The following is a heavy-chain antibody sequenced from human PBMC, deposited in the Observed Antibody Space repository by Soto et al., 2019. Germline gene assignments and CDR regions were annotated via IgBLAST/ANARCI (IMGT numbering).Heavy chain of an antibody. Sequence: SETLSLTCTVSGGSISSYYWSWIRQPPGKGLEWIGYIYYSGSTNYNPSLKSRVTISVDTSKNQFSLKLSSVTAADTAVYYCARLGYYDFWSGPYYFDYWGQGTLVTVSS. J-gene: IGHJ4*02. D-gene: IGHD3-3*01. CDR1: GGSISSYY. CDR3: ARLGYYDFWSGPYYFDY. V-gene: IGHV4-59*08. CDR2: IYYSGST.